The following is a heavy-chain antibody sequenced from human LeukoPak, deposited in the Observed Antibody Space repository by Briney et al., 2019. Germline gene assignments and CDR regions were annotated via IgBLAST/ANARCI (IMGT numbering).Heavy chain of an antibody. CDR1: GFTFSSYG. V-gene: IGHV3-23*01. D-gene: IGHD6-19*01. CDR2: ISGKGGST. Sequence: GGSLRLSCAASGFTFSSYGMSWVRQAPGKGLEWVSAISGKGGSTYYADSVKGRFAISRENAKNTLYLQMNSLSVEDTAVYYCARATAVAGMDSWGQGTLVTVSS. J-gene: IGHJ4*02. CDR3: ARATAVAGMDS.